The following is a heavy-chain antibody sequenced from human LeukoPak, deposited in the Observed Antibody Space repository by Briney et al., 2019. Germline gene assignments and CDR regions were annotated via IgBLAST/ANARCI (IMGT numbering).Heavy chain of an antibody. V-gene: IGHV4-59*01. CDR2: IYYSGST. J-gene: IGHJ4*02. D-gene: IGHD3-22*01. Sequence: SETLSLTCTVSGGSISSYYWSWIRQPPGKGLEWIGYIYYSGSTNYNPSLKSRVTISVDTSKNQFSLKLSSVTAADTAVYHCARAHPYYYDSSGYYFDYWGQGTLVTVSS. CDR1: GGSISSYY. CDR3: ARAHPYYYDSSGYYFDY.